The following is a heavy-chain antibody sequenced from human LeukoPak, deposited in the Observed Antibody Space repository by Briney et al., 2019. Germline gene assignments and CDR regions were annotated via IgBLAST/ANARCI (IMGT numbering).Heavy chain of an antibody. D-gene: IGHD6-6*01. V-gene: IGHV1-18*01. Sequence: GASVKVSCKASGGTFSSYAISWVRQAPGQGLEWMGWISAYNGNTNYAQKLQGRVTMTTDTSASTAYMELRSLRSDDTAVYYCARDSNVEYSSSPFDYWGQGTLVTVSS. CDR3: ARDSNVEYSSSPFDY. CDR1: GGTFSSYA. CDR2: ISAYNGNT. J-gene: IGHJ4*02.